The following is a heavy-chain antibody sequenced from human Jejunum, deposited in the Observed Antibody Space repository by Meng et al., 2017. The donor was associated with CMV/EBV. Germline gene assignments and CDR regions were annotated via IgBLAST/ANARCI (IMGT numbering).Heavy chain of an antibody. J-gene: IGHJ4*02. CDR1: GFSVSTKY. D-gene: IGHD3-3*01. CDR3: ATHLNNFGVVAAIDY. CDR2: TYTGGRT. V-gene: IGHV3-53*01. Sequence: GFSVSTKYMSWLRQAPGKGLEWVSVTYTGGRTNYGGSVQGRFTVSRDTSNNTLYLQMNSLKAEDTAIYYCATHLNNFGVVAAIDYWGQGTLVTVSS.